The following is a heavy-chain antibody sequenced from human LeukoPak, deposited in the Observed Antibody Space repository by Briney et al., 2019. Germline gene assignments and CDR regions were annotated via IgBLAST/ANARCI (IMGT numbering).Heavy chain of an antibody. Sequence: GSLSLSCAASGFTFSNYWMAWVRQAPGKGLEWVAILNQDVTQKNYVDSGKGRFTNSRDNTQSSLFLQMNSLRAEDTGVYYCARGLYEAGTYYLSFFDYWGQGTLVTVSS. D-gene: IGHD3-10*01. CDR2: LNQDVTQK. J-gene: IGHJ4*02. CDR3: ARGLYEAGTYYLSFFDY. CDR1: GFTFSNYW. V-gene: IGHV3-7*01.